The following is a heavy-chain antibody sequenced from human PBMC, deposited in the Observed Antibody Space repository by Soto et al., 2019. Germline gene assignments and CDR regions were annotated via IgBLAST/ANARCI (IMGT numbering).Heavy chain of an antibody. CDR2: IVVGSGNT. V-gene: IGHV1-58*02. CDR3: AADLAATDPYNWFEP. CDR1: GFTFSSSG. Sequence: SVKVSCKASGFTFSSSGIHWVRQARGQRLEWIGWIVVGSGNTNYAQKFQERVTITRDVSTNTAYMELTSLRSEDTAVYYCAADLAATDPYNWFEPWGQGTLVTVSS. D-gene: IGHD6-13*01. J-gene: IGHJ5*02.